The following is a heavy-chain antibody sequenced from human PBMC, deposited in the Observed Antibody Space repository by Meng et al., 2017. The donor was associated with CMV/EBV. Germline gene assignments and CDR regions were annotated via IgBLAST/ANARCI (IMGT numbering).Heavy chain of an antibody. CDR2: ISYDGSNK. CDR1: GFTFSSYA. J-gene: IGHJ6*02. Sequence: GGSLRLSCAASGFTFSSYAMHWVRQAPGKGLEWVAVISYDGSNKYYADSVKGRFTISRDNSKNTLYLQMNSLRAEDTAVYYCARGGRGKAAAGKRMDVWGQGTTVTVSS. V-gene: IGHV3-30-3*01. CDR3: ARGGRGKAAAGKRMDV. D-gene: IGHD6-13*01.